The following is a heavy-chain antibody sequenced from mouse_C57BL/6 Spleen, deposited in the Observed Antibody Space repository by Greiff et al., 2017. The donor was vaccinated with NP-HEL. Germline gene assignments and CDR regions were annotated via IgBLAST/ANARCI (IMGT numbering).Heavy chain of an antibody. Sequence: EVMLVESGGGLVKPGGSLKLSCAASGFTFSDYGMHWVRQAPEKGLEWVAYISSGSSTIYYADTVKGRFTISRDNAKNTLFLPMTSLRSEDTAMYYCASGDPFAYWGQGTLVTVSA. V-gene: IGHV5-17*01. J-gene: IGHJ3*01. CDR1: GFTFSDYG. CDR2: ISSGSSTI. CDR3: ASGDPFAY.